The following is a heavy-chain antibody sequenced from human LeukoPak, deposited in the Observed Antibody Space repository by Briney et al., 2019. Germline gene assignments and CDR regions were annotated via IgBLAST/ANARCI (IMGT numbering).Heavy chain of an antibody. J-gene: IGHJ4*02. Sequence: SETLSLTCTVSGGSTSSYYWSWIRQPPGKGLEWIGYIYYSGCTNYNPSLKSRVTISVDTSKNQFSLKLSSVTAADTAVYYCARRYASSSPSFDYWGQGTLVTVSS. V-gene: IGHV4-59*08. CDR3: ARRYASSSPSFDY. CDR2: IYYSGCT. D-gene: IGHD6-13*01. CDR1: GGSTSSYY.